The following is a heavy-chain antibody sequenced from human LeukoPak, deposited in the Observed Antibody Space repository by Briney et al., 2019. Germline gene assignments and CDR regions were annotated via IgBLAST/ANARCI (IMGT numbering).Heavy chain of an antibody. CDR2: IKEDGSEK. V-gene: IGHV3-7*03. J-gene: IGHJ4*02. Sequence: GGSLRLSCAGSGFTFSTYWMDWVRQAPGKGLEWVANIKEDGSEKYYEDSVKGRFTISRDNAKNSLYLQMNSLRAEDTAVYYCARNVGWFRFDYWGQGTLVTVSS. D-gene: IGHD2-15*01. CDR3: ARNVGWFRFDY. CDR1: GFTFSTYW.